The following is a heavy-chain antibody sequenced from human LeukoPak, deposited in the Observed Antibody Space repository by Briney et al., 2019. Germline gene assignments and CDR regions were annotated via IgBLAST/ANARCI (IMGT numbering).Heavy chain of an antibody. CDR3: ARSLDPGYSSRQSYGMDV. D-gene: IGHD6-13*01. CDR2: IIPILGIA. CDR1: GGTFSSYA. V-gene: IGHV1-69*04. Sequence: GASVKVSCKASGGTFSSYAISWVRQAPGQGLEWMGRIIPILGIANYAQKFQGRVTITADKSTSTAYMELSSLRSEDTAVYYCARSLDPGYSSRQSYGMDVWGQGTTVTVSS. J-gene: IGHJ6*02.